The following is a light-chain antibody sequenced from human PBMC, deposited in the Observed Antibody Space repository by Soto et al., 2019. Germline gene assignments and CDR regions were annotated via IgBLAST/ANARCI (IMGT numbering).Light chain of an antibody. V-gene: IGLV2-14*01. J-gene: IGLJ1*01. CDR3: SSFSSGNTL. CDR2: EVS. CDR1: SSDIGGYNF. Sequence: QSVLTQPASVSGSPGQSITISCTGTSSDIGGYNFVSWYHQHPGKAPKLMIYEVSNRPSGVSDRFSGSKSGNTASLTISGLQDEDEDDYYCSSFSSGNTLFRTGTKV.